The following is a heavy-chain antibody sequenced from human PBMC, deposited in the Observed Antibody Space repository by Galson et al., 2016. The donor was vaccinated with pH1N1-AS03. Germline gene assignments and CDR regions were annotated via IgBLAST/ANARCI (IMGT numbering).Heavy chain of an antibody. CDR3: ALPNSGGNAFEI. J-gene: IGHJ3*02. CDR1: GFSLNARGVG. D-gene: IGHD2/OR15-2a*01. V-gene: IGHV2-5*02. CDR2: IHGDDDK. Sequence: PALVKPTQTLTLTCNFSGFSLNARGVGVGWIRQPPGKALEWLAVIHGDDDKRYSPALKNRLTITKDSSKNQVVLTVTSVDPMDIATYFCALPNSGGNAFEIWGPGTMVTVSS.